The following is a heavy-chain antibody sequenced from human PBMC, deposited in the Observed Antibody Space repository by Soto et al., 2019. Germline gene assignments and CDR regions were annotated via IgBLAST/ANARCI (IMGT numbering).Heavy chain of an antibody. V-gene: IGHV1-18*04. D-gene: IGHD3-16*02. CDR2: ISAYNGNT. CDR3: ARDGYDYVWGSYRYTKPNWFDP. CDR1: GYTFTSYG. Sequence: ASVKVSCKASGYTFTSYGISWVRQAPGQGLEWMGWISAYNGNTNYAQKLQGRVTMTTDTSTSTAYMELRGLRSDDTAVYYCARDGYDYVWGSYRYTKPNWFDPWGQGTLVTVSS. J-gene: IGHJ5*02.